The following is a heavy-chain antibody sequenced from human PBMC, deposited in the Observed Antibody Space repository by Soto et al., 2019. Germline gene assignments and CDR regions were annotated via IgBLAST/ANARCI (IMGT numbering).Heavy chain of an antibody. J-gene: IGHJ4*02. CDR3: AKTQNYYGSGSYNDY. V-gene: IGHV3-30*18. D-gene: IGHD3-10*01. CDR2: ISYDGSNK. CDR1: GFTFSSYG. Sequence: GGSLRLSCAASGFTFSSYGMHWVRQAPGKGLEWVAVISYDGSNKYYADSVKGRFTISRDNSKNTLYLQMNSLRAEDTAVYYCAKTQNYYGSGSYNDYWGQGTLVTVSS.